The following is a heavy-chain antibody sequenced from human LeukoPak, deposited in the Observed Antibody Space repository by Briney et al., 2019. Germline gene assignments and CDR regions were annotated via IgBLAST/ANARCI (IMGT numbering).Heavy chain of an antibody. Sequence: ASVKVSCKTSGYTFTSHDINWVRQATGQGLEWMGWMSPNTGATGYAQKFQGRVTMTRSTSISTAYMELNSLRSEDTAVYYCARALSGCVLCFDYWGQGTLVTVSS. CDR2: MSPNTGAT. J-gene: IGHJ4*02. D-gene: IGHD6-19*01. V-gene: IGHV1-8*01. CDR3: ARALSGCVLCFDY. CDR1: GYTFTSHD.